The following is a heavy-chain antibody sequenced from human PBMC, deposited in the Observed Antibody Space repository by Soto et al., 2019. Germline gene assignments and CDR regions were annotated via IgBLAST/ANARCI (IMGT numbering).Heavy chain of an antibody. V-gene: IGHV5-51*01. Sequence: PGECLKISCKGSGYTFTNYWIGWVRQMPGKGPEWMGIIYPGDSDTKYNPSFQGQVTISADKSITTTYLQWSSLKASDTAIYYCAASIFYYGMDVWGQGTTVTVSS. CDR1: GYTFTNYW. CDR3: AASIFYYGMDV. J-gene: IGHJ6*02. CDR2: IYPGDSDT.